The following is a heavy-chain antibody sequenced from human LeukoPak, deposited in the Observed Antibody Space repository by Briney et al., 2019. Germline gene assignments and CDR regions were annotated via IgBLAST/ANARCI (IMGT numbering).Heavy chain of an antibody. D-gene: IGHD3-22*01. CDR3: ARLRTMIGVGY. CDR2: IYHSGST. J-gene: IGHJ4*02. CDR1: GYSISSGYY. V-gene: IGHV4-38-2*01. Sequence: SETLSLTCAVSGYSISSGYYWGWIRQPPGEGLEWIGSIYHSGSTYYNPSLKSRVTISVDTSKNQFSLKLSSVTAADTAVYYCARLRTMIGVGYWGQGTLVTVSS.